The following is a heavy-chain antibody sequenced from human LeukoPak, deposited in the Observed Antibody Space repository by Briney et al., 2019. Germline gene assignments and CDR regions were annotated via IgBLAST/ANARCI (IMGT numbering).Heavy chain of an antibody. Sequence: PGGSLRLSCAASGFTFSDYGMHWVRQAPGKGLEWVAFIRYDSTTKYYADSVKGRFTISRDNSKNTLYLQMNSLRPDDTAVYYCVKGRSGYDDDAFDIWGQGTMVTVSS. D-gene: IGHD3-22*01. J-gene: IGHJ3*02. CDR3: VKGRSGYDDDAFDI. CDR1: GFTFSDYG. CDR2: IRYDSTTK. V-gene: IGHV3-30*02.